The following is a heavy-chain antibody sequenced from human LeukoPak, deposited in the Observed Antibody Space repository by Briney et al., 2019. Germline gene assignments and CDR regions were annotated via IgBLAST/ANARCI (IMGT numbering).Heavy chain of an antibody. V-gene: IGHV4-4*02. CDR3: ARKPRGYDSSGYYYDY. CDR1: GGSISNNNW. D-gene: IGHD3-22*01. CDR2: IYHSGST. J-gene: IGHJ4*02. Sequence: SETLSLTCAVSGGSISNNNWWWSWVRQPPGKGLEWIGEIYHSGSTNYNPSLKSRVTISVDTSKNQFSLKLSSVTAADTAVYYCARKPRGYDSSGYYYDYWGQGTLVTVSS.